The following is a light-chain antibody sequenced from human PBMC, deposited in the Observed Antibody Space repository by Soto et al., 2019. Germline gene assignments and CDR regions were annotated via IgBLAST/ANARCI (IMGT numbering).Light chain of an antibody. CDR3: QQYNNWPRT. J-gene: IGKJ1*01. CDR1: QSFTNN. CDR2: GAS. V-gene: IGKV3-15*01. Sequence: EIVRTQSPATLSLSPGERATLSFRASQSFTNNYLTWYQQKPGQAPRLLIYGASTRATGIPARFSGSGSGTEFTLTISSLQSEDFAVYYCQQYNNWPRTFGQGTKV.